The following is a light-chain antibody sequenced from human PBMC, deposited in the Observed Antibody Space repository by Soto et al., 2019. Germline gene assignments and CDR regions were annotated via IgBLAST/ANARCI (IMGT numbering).Light chain of an antibody. J-gene: IGLJ2*01. CDR1: SSDVGGYNY. CDR3: ISYTGSTTLVV. Sequence: QSALPQPASVSGSLGQSITISCTGASSDVGGYNYVSWYQQHPGKAPKLMIYEVTNRPSGVSDRFSGSKSGNTASLTISGLQAEDEADYYCISYTGSTTLVVFGGGTTLNVL. CDR2: EVT. V-gene: IGLV2-14*01.